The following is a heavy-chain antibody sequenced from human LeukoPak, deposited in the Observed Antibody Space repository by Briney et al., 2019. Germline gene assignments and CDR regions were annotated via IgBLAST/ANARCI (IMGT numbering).Heavy chain of an antibody. CDR1: GFTFRIHA. J-gene: IGHJ5*02. CDR3: ARGRAVVAASDSWFDP. V-gene: IGHV3-21*01. CDR2: ISTSSSYI. D-gene: IGHD2-15*01. Sequence: GGSLRLSCTASGFTFRIHAIHWVRQAPGKGLEWVSSISTSSSYIYYADSVKGRFTISRDNAKNSLYLQMNSLRAEDTAVYYCARGRAVVAASDSWFDPWGQGTLVTVSS.